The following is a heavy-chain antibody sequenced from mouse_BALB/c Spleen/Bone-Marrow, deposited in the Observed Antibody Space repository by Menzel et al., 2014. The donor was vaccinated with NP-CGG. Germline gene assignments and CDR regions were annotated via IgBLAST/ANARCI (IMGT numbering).Heavy chain of an antibody. V-gene: IGHV3-8*02. CDR2: ISYSGST. CDR3: ARFGSNYRGPFAY. J-gene: IGHJ3*01. Sequence: EVQLQESGPSPVKPSQTLSLTCSVTGDSITSGYWNWIRKFPGNELEYMGYISYSGSTYYNPSLKSRISITQDTSKNQYYLQLNSVTTEDTASYYRARFGSNYRGPFAYWGQGTLVTVSA. CDR1: GDSITSGY. D-gene: IGHD1-1*01.